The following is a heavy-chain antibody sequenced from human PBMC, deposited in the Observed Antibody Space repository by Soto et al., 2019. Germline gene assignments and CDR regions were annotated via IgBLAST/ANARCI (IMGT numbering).Heavy chain of an antibody. CDR2: ISDRDGST. V-gene: IGHV3-23*01. J-gene: IGHJ4*02. Sequence: GGSLRLSCAASGFSFSSFAMSWVRQAPGKGLEWVSVISDRDGSTYFADSVKGRFTISRDDSKSTLYLQMNSLRAEDTAVYYCARFIAAAGYYFDYWGQGTLVTVSS. CDR3: ARFIAAAGYYFDY. CDR1: GFSFSSFA. D-gene: IGHD6-13*01.